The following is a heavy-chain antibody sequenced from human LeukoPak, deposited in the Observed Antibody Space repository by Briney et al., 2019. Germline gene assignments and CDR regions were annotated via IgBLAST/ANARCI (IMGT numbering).Heavy chain of an antibody. Sequence: ASVTLSCTATGYTFTSNGISWGRHGPGQGNEWKGWISAYNGNTNYAQKLQRRVTMTTHTSTSTAYMELRSLRSDDTAVYCCAIAEVDGTNYYYMDVWGKGTTVTVSS. CDR1: GYTFTSNG. CDR2: ISAYNGNT. J-gene: IGHJ6*03. CDR3: AIAEVDGTNYYYMDV. V-gene: IGHV1-18*01.